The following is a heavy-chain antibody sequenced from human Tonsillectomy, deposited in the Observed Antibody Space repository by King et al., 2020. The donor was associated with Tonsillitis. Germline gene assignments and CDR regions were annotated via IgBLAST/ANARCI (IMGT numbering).Heavy chain of an antibody. Sequence: VQLVESGGGLVQPGGSLRLSCAASGFTFSSYAMSWVRQAPGKGLEWVSAISGSGGSTYYADSVKGRFTISRANSKNTLYRQMNSLRAEDTAVYYCAKNHPYCSSTSCYYYYYMDVWGKGTTVTVSS. CDR1: GFTFSSYA. V-gene: IGHV3-23*04. CDR3: AKNHPYCSSTSCYYYYYMDV. J-gene: IGHJ6*03. CDR2: ISGSGGST. D-gene: IGHD2-2*01.